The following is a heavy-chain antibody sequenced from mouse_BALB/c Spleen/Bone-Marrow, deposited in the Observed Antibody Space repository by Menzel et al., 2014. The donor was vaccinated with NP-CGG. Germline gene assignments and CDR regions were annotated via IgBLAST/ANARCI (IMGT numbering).Heavy chain of an antibody. CDR2: IRNKANGYTT. Sequence: EVMLVESGGGLVQPGGSLRLSCATSGFTFTDYYMSWVRQPPGKALEWLGFIRNKANGYTTEYSASVKGRFTISRDNSQSILYLQMNTLRAEDSATYYCARHYYGSSPHYYAMDYWGQGTSVTVPS. V-gene: IGHV7-3*02. CDR1: GFTFTDYY. J-gene: IGHJ4*01. D-gene: IGHD1-1*01. CDR3: ARHYYGSSPHYYAMDY.